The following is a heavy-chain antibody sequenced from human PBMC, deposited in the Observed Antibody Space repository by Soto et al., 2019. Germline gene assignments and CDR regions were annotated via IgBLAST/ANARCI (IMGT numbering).Heavy chain of an antibody. V-gene: IGHV3-23*01. CDR3: AKNQGVELVPLATVDWFDP. Sequence: VGSLRLSCAGSGFIFENFGMSWFRQAPGKGLEWISSISGSGFKKYYADSVKGRFTISRDNSKSTVYLELNNLSAEDTAVYHCAKNQGVELVPLATVDWFDPWGQGSVVTVSS. CDR1: GFIFENFG. D-gene: IGHD1-26*01. CDR2: ISGSGFKK. J-gene: IGHJ5*02.